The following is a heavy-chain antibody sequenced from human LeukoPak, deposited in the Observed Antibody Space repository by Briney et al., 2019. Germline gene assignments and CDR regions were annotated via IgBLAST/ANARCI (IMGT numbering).Heavy chain of an antibody. D-gene: IGHD5-24*01. Sequence: SETLSLTCTVSGYSISSGYYWGWIRQPPGKGLEWIGSFYDSGNTYYNPSLKSRVTISVDTSKNQFSLKVRSVTAADTAVNYCARHRSGWLQSSFDYWGQGTLVTVSS. CDR1: GYSISSGYY. CDR3: ARHRSGWLQSSFDY. V-gene: IGHV4-38-2*02. J-gene: IGHJ4*02. CDR2: FYDSGNT.